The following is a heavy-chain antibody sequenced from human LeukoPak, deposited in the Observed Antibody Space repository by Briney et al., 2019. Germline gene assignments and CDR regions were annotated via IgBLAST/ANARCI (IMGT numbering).Heavy chain of an antibody. CDR2: IWYDGSNK. CDR1: GFTFSSYG. J-gene: IGHJ4*02. V-gene: IGHV3-33*01. CDR3: AREYYYDSSGYSDY. D-gene: IGHD3-22*01. Sequence: GGSLRLSCAVSGFTFSSYGMHWVRQAPGKGLEWVAVIWYDGSNKYYADSVKGRFTISRDNSKNTLYLQMNSLRAEDTAVYYCAREYYYDSSGYSDYWGQGTLVTVSS.